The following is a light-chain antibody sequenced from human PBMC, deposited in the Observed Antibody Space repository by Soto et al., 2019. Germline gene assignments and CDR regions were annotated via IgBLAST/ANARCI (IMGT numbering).Light chain of an antibody. Sequence: QSVLTQPPSVSGAPGQRVTISCTGSSSTIGAGFDVHWYQQLPGTAPKLLIYGDTNRPSGVPDRFSGSKSGTSASLVITGLQAEDEADYYCQSYDTALSVDVVFGGGTKLTVL. CDR3: QSYDTALSVDVV. J-gene: IGLJ2*01. V-gene: IGLV1-40*01. CDR1: SSTIGAGFD. CDR2: GDT.